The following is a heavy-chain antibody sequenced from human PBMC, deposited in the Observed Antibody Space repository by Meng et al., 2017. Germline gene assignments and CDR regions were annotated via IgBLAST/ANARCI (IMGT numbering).Heavy chain of an antibody. CDR1: GGSISSSSYY. Sequence: SETLSLTCTVSGGSISSSSYYWGWIRQPPGKGLEWIGSIYYSGSTYYNPSLKSRVTISVDTSKNQFSLKLSSVTAADTAVDYCARGGGDYGDYVGDLYYYYYYGMGVWGQGTTVTVSS. V-gene: IGHV4-39*07. D-gene: IGHD4-17*01. CDR3: ARGGGDYGDYVGDLYYYYYYGMGV. CDR2: IYYSGST. J-gene: IGHJ6*02.